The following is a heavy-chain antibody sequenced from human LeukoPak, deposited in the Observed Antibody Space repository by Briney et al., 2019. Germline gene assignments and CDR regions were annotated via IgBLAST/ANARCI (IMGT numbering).Heavy chain of an antibody. CDR2: ISAYNGNT. Sequence: ASVKVSCKASGYTYTSYGISWVRQPPGQGLEWMGWISAYNGNTNYAQKLQGRVTMTTDTSTSTAYMELRSRRSDDTAVYYCARDLAAAGTDYYYYMDVWGKGTTGTVSS. J-gene: IGHJ6*03. V-gene: IGHV1-18*01. CDR3: ARDLAAAGTDYYYYMDV. D-gene: IGHD6-13*01. CDR1: GYTYTSYG.